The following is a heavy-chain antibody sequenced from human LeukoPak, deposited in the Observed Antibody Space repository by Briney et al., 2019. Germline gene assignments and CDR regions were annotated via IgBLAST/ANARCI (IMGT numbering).Heavy chain of an antibody. J-gene: IGHJ6*03. CDR3: ARERETPTLSHFYYYYYMDV. V-gene: IGHV3-7*01. D-gene: IGHD5-24*01. CDR2: IKQDGSEK. Sequence: GGSLRLSCAASGFTFSSYWMSWVRQAPGKGLEWVANIKQDGSEKYYVDSVKGRFTISRDNAKNSLYLQMNSLRAEDTAVYYCARERETPTLSHFYYYYYMDVWGKGTTVTVSS. CDR1: GFTFSSYW.